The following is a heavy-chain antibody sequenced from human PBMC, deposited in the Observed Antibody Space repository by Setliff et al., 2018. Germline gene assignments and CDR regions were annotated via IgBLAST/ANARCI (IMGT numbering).Heavy chain of an antibody. V-gene: IGHV3-23*03. J-gene: IGHJ6*02. CDR1: GFTFSTYA. CDR3: ARDGVSYGMDV. CDR2: IYSGDRNT. Sequence: GGSLRLSCAASGFTFSTYAMSWVRQAPGKGLEWVSTIYSGDRNTFYTDSVKGRFTIFRDGSKNTLYLQMTSLRAEDTAVYYCARDGVSYGMDVWGQGTTVTVSS.